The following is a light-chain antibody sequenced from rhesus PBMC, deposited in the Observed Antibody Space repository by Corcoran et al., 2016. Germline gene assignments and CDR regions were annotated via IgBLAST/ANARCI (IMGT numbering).Light chain of an antibody. Sequence: SYDVTQPRSVSVSPGQTATITCGGDNIGKKKVHWYEQKPAQAPGLVIYHDRYLPSGIPERFSGTNSGNTATLTSSGVEAGDEADYYCQVWDSSSNHYIFGAGTRLTVL. J-gene: IGLJ1*01. V-gene: IGLV3-29*01. CDR3: QVWDSSSNHYI. CDR1: NIGKKK. CDR2: HDR.